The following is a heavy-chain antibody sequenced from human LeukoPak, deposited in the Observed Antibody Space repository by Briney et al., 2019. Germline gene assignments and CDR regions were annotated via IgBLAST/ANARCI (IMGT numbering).Heavy chain of an antibody. CDR1: GFSLSTSGMC. D-gene: IGHD4-11*01. CDR2: SDWDDDK. CDR3: GRMVTVKAPFDY. J-gene: IGHJ4*02. V-gene: IGHV2-70*17. Sequence: SGPALVQPTQPLTLTCTFSGFSLSTSGMCVSWIRQPPVKALEWLARSDWDDDKFYSTSLKTRLTISKDTSKNQVVLTMTNMDPVDTATYYCGRMVTVKAPFDYWGQGTLVTVSS.